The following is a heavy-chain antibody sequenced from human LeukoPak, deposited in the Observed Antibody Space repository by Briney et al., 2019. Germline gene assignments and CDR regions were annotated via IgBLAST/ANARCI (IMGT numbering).Heavy chain of an antibody. CDR3: ARVHTRGYYYMDV. V-gene: IGHV3-21*01. CDR2: ISSSSSYI. D-gene: IGHD2-2*01. J-gene: IGHJ6*03. Sequence: GGSLRLSCAASGFTFSSYSMNWVRQAPGKGLEWVSSISSSSSYIYYADSVKGRFTISRDNAKNSLYLQMYSLRAEDTAVYYCARVHTRGYYYMDVWGKGTTVTVSS. CDR1: GFTFSSYS.